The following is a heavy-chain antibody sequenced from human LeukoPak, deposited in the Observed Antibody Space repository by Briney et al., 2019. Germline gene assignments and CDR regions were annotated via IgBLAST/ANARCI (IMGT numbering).Heavy chain of an antibody. V-gene: IGHV3-66*02. CDR2: IYSGGST. J-gene: IGHJ3*02. Sequence: PGGSLRLSCAASGFTVSSNYMSWVRQAPGKGLEWVSVIYSGGSTYYADSVKGRFTISRDNSKNTLYLQVNSLRAEDTAVYYCARDGEWELPPAFDIWGQGTMVTVSS. CDR1: GFTVSSNY. CDR3: ARDGEWELPPAFDI. D-gene: IGHD1-26*01.